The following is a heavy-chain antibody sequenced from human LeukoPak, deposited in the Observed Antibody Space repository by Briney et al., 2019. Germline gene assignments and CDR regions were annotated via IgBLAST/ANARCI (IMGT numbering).Heavy chain of an antibody. V-gene: IGHV4-39*07. CDR3: AREASAVSDY. D-gene: IGHD2-2*01. Sequence: SETLSLTCTVSGDSISTSNSYWGWIRQPPGKGLEWIGSIYYSGSTYYNPSLKSRVTISVDTSKNQFSLKLSSVTAADTAVYYCAREASAVSDYWGQGTLVTVSS. CDR1: GDSISTSNSY. J-gene: IGHJ4*02. CDR2: IYYSGST.